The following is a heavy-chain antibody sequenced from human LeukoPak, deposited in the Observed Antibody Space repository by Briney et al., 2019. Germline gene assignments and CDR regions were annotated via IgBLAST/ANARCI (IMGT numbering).Heavy chain of an antibody. D-gene: IGHD3-22*01. CDR1: GFTVSSNY. J-gene: IGHJ6*02. CDR2: IYHGGST. V-gene: IGHV3-66*01. CDR3: ASAIVVVITDYYGMDV. Sequence: GGSLRLSCAASGFTVSSNYMSWVRQAPGKGLEWVAVIYHGGSTYYADSLKGRLTNSRDNSKNPLYLQMNSLRAEDTAVYYCASAIVVVITDYYGMDVWGQGTTVTVSS.